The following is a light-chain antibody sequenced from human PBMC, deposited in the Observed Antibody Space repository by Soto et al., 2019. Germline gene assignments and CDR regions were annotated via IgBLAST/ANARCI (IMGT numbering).Light chain of an antibody. J-gene: IGLJ3*02. CDR3: GSWDVSLNAWV. CDR1: SSNIGSNA. V-gene: IGLV1-44*01. Sequence: QSVLTQPPSASGTPGQRVTISCSGSSSNIGSNAVNWYQQLPGTAPKLLIYTFAQRPSGVPDRFSGSKSGTSASLAISGLQSEDEADYYCGSWDVSLNAWVFGGGTQLTVL. CDR2: TFA.